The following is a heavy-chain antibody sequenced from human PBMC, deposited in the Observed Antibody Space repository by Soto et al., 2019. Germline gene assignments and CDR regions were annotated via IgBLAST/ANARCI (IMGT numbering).Heavy chain of an antibody. D-gene: IGHD2-2*01. V-gene: IGHV1-69*13. Sequence: SVKVSCKASGGTFSSYAISWVRQAPGQGLEWMGGIIPIFGAANYAQKFQGRVTITADESTSTAYMELSSLRSEDTAVYYCARDRYCSSTSCYLSPSYWGQGTLVTVSS. J-gene: IGHJ4*02. CDR2: IIPIFGAA. CDR3: ARDRYCSSTSCYLSPSY. CDR1: GGTFSSYA.